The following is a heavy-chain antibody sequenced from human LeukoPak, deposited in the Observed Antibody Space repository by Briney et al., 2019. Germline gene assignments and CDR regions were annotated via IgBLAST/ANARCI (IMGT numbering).Heavy chain of an antibody. J-gene: IGHJ6*03. CDR2: IYHSGST. CDR1: GYSISSGYY. CDR3: ARLYLGYMDV. V-gene: IGHV4-38-2*01. D-gene: IGHD2/OR15-2a*01. Sequence: SETLSLTCAVSGYSISSGYYWGWIRQPPGKGLEWIGRIYHSGSTYYNPSLKSRVTISVDTSKNQFSLKLSSVTAADTAVYYCARLYLGYMDVWGKGTTVTVSS.